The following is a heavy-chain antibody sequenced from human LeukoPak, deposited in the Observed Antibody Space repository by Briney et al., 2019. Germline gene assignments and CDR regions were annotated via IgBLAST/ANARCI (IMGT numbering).Heavy chain of an antibody. D-gene: IGHD3-10*01. CDR3: ARSSGSHNARRAFDI. CDR1: GYTFTGYY. J-gene: IGHJ3*02. V-gene: IGHV1-2*02. CDR2: INPNSGGT. Sequence: ASVKVSCKASGYTFTGYYMHWVRQAPGQGLEWMGWINPNSGGTNYAQKFQGRVTMTRDTSIGTAYMELSRLRSDDTAVYYCARSSGSHNARRAFDIWGQGTMVTVSS.